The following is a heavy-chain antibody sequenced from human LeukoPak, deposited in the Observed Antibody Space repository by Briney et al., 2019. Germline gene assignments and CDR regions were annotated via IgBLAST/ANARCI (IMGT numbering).Heavy chain of an antibody. D-gene: IGHD3-22*01. Sequence: PGGSLRLSCAASGFTFSSYAMSWVRQAPGKGLEWVSAISDSGGSTYYADSVKGRFTISRDNSKNTLYLQMNSLRAEDTAVYYCAKDRITMIVVADAFDIWGQGTMVTVSS. CDR1: GFTFSSYA. V-gene: IGHV3-23*01. CDR3: AKDRITMIVVADAFDI. CDR2: ISDSGGST. J-gene: IGHJ3*02.